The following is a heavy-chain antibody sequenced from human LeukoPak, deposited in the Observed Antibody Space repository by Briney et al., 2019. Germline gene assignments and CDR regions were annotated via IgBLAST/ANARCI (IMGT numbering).Heavy chain of an antibody. Sequence: SETLSLTCTVSGGSISSGGYYWSWIRQHPGKGLEWVGYIYYSGSTYYNPSLKSRVTISVDTSKNQFSLKLSSVTAADTAVYYCAGSEPGSGYSDWSPQGAGFDYWGQGTLVTVSS. J-gene: IGHJ4*02. CDR1: GGSISSGGYY. CDR3: AGSEPGSGYSDWSPQGAGFDY. CDR2: IYYSGST. D-gene: IGHD3-22*01. V-gene: IGHV4-31*03.